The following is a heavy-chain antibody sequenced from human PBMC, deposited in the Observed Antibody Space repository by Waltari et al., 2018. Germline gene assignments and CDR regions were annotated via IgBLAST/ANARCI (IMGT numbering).Heavy chain of an antibody. Sequence: EVQLVESGGGLVQPGGSLRLSCAASGFTFSSYSMNWVRQAPGKGLEWVSYISSSSSTIYYADSVKGRFTISRDNAKNSLYLQMNSLRAEDTAIYYCARGAVVSRFYYMDVWGEGTTVTVSS. J-gene: IGHJ6*03. D-gene: IGHD2-15*01. CDR2: ISSSSSTI. V-gene: IGHV3-48*04. CDR1: GFTFSSYS. CDR3: ARGAVVSRFYYMDV.